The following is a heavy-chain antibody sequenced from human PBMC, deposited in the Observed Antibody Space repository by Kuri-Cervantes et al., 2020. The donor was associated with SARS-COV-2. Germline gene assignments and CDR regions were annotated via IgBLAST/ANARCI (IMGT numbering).Heavy chain of an antibody. CDR3: ARGLGDPSSGYFDY. Sequence: SVKVSCKASGYTFTSYDINWVRQATGQGLEWMGGIIPIFGTANYAQKFQGRVTITTDESTSTAYMGLSSLRSEDTAVYYCARGLGDPSSGYFDYWGQGTLVTVSS. D-gene: IGHD3-16*01. V-gene: IGHV1-69*05. CDR2: IIPIFGTA. CDR1: GYTFTSYD. J-gene: IGHJ4*02.